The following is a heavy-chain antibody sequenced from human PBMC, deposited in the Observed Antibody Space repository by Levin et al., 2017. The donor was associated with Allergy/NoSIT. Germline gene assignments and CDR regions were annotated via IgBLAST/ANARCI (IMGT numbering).Heavy chain of an antibody. CDR2: IRSKANSYAT. V-gene: IGHV3-73*01. Sequence: PGGSLRLSCAASGFTFSGSAMHWVRQASGKGLEWVGRIRSKANSYATAYAASVKGRFTISRDDSKNTAYLQMNSLKTEDTAVYYCTSRLRSGSSWYLSKWYFDLWGRGTLVTVSS. D-gene: IGHD6-13*01. CDR1: GFTFSGSA. CDR3: TSRLRSGSSWYLSKWYFDL. J-gene: IGHJ2*01.